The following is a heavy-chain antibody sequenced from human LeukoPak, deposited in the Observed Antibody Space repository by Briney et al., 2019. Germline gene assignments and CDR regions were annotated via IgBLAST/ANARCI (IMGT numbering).Heavy chain of an antibody. CDR1: GYTLTELS. V-gene: IGHV1-24*01. CDR3: ATYSRVPVWFGDKSYFDY. Sequence: ASVTVSCTVSGYTLTELSMHWVRQAPGKGLEWMGGFDPEDGETIYAQKFQGRVTMTEDTSTDTAYMELSSLRSEDTAVYYCATYSRVPVWFGDKSYFDYWGQGTLVTVSS. J-gene: IGHJ4*02. CDR2: FDPEDGET. D-gene: IGHD3-10*01.